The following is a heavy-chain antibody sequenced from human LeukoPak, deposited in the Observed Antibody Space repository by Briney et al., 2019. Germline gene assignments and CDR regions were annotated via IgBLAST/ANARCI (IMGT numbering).Heavy chain of an antibody. Sequence: GGSLRLSCAASGFTFSSYDMHWVRQVTGKGLEWVSDIGTVGDTYYAGSVKGRFTISRENAKNSLYLQMNSLRAGDTAVYYCARVRSGSLGYGMDVWAKGPQSPSP. CDR3: ARVRSGSLGYGMDV. D-gene: IGHD1-26*01. CDR1: GFTFSSYD. V-gene: IGHV3-13*01. CDR2: IGTVGDT. J-gene: IGHJ6*02.